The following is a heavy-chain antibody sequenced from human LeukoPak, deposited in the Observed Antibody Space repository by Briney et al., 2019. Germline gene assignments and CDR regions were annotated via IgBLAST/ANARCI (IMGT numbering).Heavy chain of an antibody. J-gene: IGHJ5*02. CDR1: GYTFTGYY. CDR2: IDPNSGGT. Sequence: ASVKVSCKASGYTFTGYYMQWVRQAPGQGLEWMGRIDPNSGGTNYAQKFQGRVTMTRDTSISTAYMELSRLRSDDTAVYYCARDLDILTGYLNWFDPWGQGTLVTVSS. CDR3: ARDLDILTGYLNWFDP. D-gene: IGHD3-9*01. V-gene: IGHV1-2*06.